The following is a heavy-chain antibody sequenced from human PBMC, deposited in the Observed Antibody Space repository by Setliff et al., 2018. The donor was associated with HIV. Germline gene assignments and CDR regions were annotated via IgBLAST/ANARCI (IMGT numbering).Heavy chain of an antibody. Sequence: GESLKISCKGSGYSFTTYWIGWVRQMPGKGLEWMGIIYAGDSDTGYSPSFQGQVTFSADKSISTAYLQWSRLKASDSAMYYCARAAPYCSGTSCYTKYWGRGTLVTVSS. CDR1: GYSFTTYW. J-gene: IGHJ4*02. CDR3: ARAAPYCSGTSCYTKY. CDR2: IYAGDSDT. D-gene: IGHD2-15*01. V-gene: IGHV5-51*01.